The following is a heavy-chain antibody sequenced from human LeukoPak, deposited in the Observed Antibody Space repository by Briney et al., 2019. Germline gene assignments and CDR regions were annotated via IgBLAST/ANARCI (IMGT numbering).Heavy chain of an antibody. CDR2: INHSGST. V-gene: IGHV4-34*01. CDR1: GGSFSGYY. Sequence: PSETLSLTCAVYGGSFSGYYWSWIRQPPGKGLEWIGEINHSGSTNYNPSLKSRVTISVDTSKNQFSLKLSSVTAADTAVYYCARPLAYGGNSGVLFYWGQGTLVTVSS. D-gene: IGHD4-23*01. CDR3: ARPLAYGGNSGVLFY. J-gene: IGHJ4*02.